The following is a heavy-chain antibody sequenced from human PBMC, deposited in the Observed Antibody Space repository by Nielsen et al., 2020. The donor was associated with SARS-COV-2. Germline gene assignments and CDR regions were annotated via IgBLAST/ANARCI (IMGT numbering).Heavy chain of an antibody. CDR3: ARPSYYYDSSGYTFDY. V-gene: IGHV1-46*01. J-gene: IGHJ4*02. D-gene: IGHD3-22*01. CDR1: GYTFTSYY. CDR2: INPSGGST. Sequence: GGSLRLSCKASGYTFTSYYMHWVRQAPGQGLEWMGIINPSGGSTSYAQKFQGRVTMTRDTSTSTVYMELSSLRSEDTAVYYCARPSYYYDSSGYTFDYWGQGTLVTVSS.